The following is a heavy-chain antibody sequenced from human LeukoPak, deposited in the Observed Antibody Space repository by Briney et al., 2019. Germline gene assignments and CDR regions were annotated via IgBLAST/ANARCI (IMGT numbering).Heavy chain of an antibody. J-gene: IGHJ4*02. CDR3: AIHTYYDSSGYYY. V-gene: IGHV4-38-2*01. D-gene: IGHD3-22*01. CDR2: IYHSGGT. Sequence: SETLSLTCAVSGYSISSGYYWGWIRQPPGKGLEWIGSIYHSGGTYYNPSLKSRVTISVDTSKNQFSLKLSSVTAADTAVYYCAIHTYYDSSGYYYWGQGTLVTVSS. CDR1: GYSISSGYY.